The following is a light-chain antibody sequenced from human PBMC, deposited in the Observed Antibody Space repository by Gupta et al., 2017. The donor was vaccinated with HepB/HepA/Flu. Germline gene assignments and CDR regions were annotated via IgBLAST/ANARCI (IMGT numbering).Light chain of an antibody. Sequence: QSALTQPASVSGSPGQSITISCTGTSSEPRNYYLVSWYQQFPDKAPKLIIYEVDKRPSGVSNRFSGSKSGNTASLTISGLQAEDEAQYYCCAYVGRSRWVCGEGTRLT. CDR2: EVD. V-gene: IGLV2-23*02. CDR1: SSEPRNYYL. J-gene: IGLJ3*02. CDR3: CAYVGRSRWV.